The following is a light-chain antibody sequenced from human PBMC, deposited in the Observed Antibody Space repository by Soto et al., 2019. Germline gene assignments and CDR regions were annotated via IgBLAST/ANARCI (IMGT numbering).Light chain of an antibody. J-gene: IGKJ1*01. V-gene: IGKV1-17*03. Sequence: DIQMTQSPSAMSASVGDRVTITCRASQDISNSLAWLQQRPGKVPKRLIYPAPSLQSGVPSRFSGSRSGTEFPLTLSSLQPEDFATYYCLQHKTFPWTFGQGTKVEIK. CDR3: LQHKTFPWT. CDR1: QDISNS. CDR2: PAP.